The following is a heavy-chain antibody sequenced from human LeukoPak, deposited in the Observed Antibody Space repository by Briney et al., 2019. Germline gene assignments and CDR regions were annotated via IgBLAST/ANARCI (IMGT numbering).Heavy chain of an antibody. CDR2: IYYSGST. CDR1: GGSISSSSYY. CDR3: ARLLYDLLAFAI. V-gene: IGHV4-39*01. D-gene: IGHD2/OR15-2a*01. J-gene: IGHJ3*02. Sequence: PSETLSLTCTVSGGSISSSSYYWGWIRQPPGKGLEWVGSIYYSGSTYYNPSLKSRVTISVDTSKNQFSLKLSSVTAADTAVYYCARLLYDLLAFAIWGQGTMVTVSS.